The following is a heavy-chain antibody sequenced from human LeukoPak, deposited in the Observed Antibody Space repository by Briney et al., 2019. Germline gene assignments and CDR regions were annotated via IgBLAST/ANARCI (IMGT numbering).Heavy chain of an antibody. CDR1: GYTFTSYY. CDR3: AHQLKDMTQRASGVSYFQH. J-gene: IGHJ1*01. CDR2: INPSGGST. D-gene: IGHD1-26*01. Sequence: GASVKLSCNASGYTFTSYYMHWVRQAPGQGLEWMGIINPSGGSTSYAQTFQGTVTMPSDTSTSTVYMELSSLRSEDTAVYYCAHQLKDMTQRASGVSYFQHWGQGTLVTVSS. V-gene: IGHV1-46*01.